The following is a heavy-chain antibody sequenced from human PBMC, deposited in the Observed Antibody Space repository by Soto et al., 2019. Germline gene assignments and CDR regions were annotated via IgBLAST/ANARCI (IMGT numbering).Heavy chain of an antibody. CDR1: GYTFTDYY. Sequence: QVQLVQSGAEVKTPGASVKVSCKASGYTFTDYYLHWVRQAPGQGLEWMGWINPNSGGTNYAQKFRGWVTMTRDTSINTAYMELSSLISDDTAVYFCARAATTVTYFDYWGQGTLVTVSS. J-gene: IGHJ4*02. V-gene: IGHV1-2*04. D-gene: IGHD4-17*01. CDR3: ARAATTVTYFDY. CDR2: INPNSGGT.